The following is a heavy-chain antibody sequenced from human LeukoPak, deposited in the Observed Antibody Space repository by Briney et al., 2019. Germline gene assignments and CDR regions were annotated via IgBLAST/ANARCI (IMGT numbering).Heavy chain of an antibody. J-gene: IGHJ4*02. V-gene: IGHV6-1*01. Sequence: SQTLSLTCALSVDSLFTNNVAWNWVRQSPSRGLEWLGGTYYRSKWSFDYAVSVKSRITINADTSKNQFSLQLSSVTPEDTAVYYCARGKYTSFDNWGQGTLVTVSS. CDR1: VDSLFTNNVA. CDR3: ARGKYTSFDN. CDR2: TYYRSKWSF. D-gene: IGHD6-6*01.